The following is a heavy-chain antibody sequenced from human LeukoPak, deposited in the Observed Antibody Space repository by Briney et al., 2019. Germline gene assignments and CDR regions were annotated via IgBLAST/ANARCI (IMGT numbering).Heavy chain of an antibody. D-gene: IGHD1-14*01. CDR3: AGPRNRDKGGAFDI. V-gene: IGHV3-30-3*01. Sequence: PGGSLRLSCAASGFTFSSYAMHWVRQAPGKGLEWVAVISYDGSNKYYADSVKGRFTISRDNSKNTLYLQMNSLRAEDTAVYYCAGPRNRDKGGAFDIWGQGTMVTVSS. CDR1: GFTFSSYA. CDR2: ISYDGSNK. J-gene: IGHJ3*02.